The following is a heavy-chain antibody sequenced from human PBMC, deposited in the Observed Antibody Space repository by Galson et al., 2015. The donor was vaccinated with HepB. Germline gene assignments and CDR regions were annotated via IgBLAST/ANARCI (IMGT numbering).Heavy chain of an antibody. CDR1: GYPFTSND. V-gene: IGHV1-8*01. Sequence: SCKASGYPFTSNDINWVRQAAGQGLEWMGWMNPNSGNTGYAQKFQGRVTMTRHTSISTVYMELRSLRSEDTAVYYCARGRRGFWSGYSVNYYYAMDVWGQGTTVTVSS. CDR2: MNPNSGNT. CDR3: ARGRRGFWSGYSVNYYYAMDV. J-gene: IGHJ6*02. D-gene: IGHD3-3*01.